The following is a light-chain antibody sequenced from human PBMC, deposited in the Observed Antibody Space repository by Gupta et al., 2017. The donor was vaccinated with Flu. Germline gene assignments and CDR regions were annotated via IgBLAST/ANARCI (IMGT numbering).Light chain of an antibody. CDR1: VGAYS. CDR2: YKSDSDQ. J-gene: IGLJ3*02. CDR3: MSWHSSAWV. Sequence: VGAYSICCYQQKPWSPPRGRLKYKSDSDQQRGSGVPSRFFGAKDAAANAVILLISGLESEDEADYYQMSWHSSAWVFGGGTKLTVL. V-gene: IGLV5-45*01.